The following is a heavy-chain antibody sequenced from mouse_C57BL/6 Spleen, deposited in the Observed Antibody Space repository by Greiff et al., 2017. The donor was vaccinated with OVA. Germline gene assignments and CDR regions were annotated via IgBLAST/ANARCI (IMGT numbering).Heavy chain of an antibody. J-gene: IGHJ4*01. CDR1: GFSLTSYG. D-gene: IGHD2-3*01. CDR2: IWGDGST. Sequence: VQLVESGPGLVAPSQSLSITCTVSGFSLTSYGVSWVRQPPGKGLEWPGVIWGDGSTHYHSALISRLSIRKENSQSPVSLNLNMLQTDDTATYYRAKREDGNCGGYAMDYWGQGTSVTVSS. V-gene: IGHV2-3*01. CDR3: AKREDGNCGGYAMDY.